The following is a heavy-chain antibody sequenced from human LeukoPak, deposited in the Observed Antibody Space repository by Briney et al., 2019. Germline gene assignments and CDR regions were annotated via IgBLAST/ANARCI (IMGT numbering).Heavy chain of an antibody. V-gene: IGHV4-39*07. D-gene: IGHD3-3*01. CDR3: ARLYYDFWSGYPDY. J-gene: IGHJ4*02. CDR2: IYYSGST. CDR1: GGSISSSSYY. Sequence: PSETLSLTCTVSGGSISSSSYYWGWIRQPPGKGLEWIGSIYYSGSTYYNPSLKSRVTISVDTSKNQFSLKLSSVTAADTAVYYCARLYYDFWSGYPDYWGQGTLVTVSS.